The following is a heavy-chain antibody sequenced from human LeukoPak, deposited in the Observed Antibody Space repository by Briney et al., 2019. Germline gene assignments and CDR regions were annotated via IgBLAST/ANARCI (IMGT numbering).Heavy chain of an antibody. CDR1: GFTFSGYW. CDR3: ARDYYGSGSY. D-gene: IGHD3-10*01. CDR2: ISNDGTTT. J-gene: IGHJ4*02. Sequence: GGSLRLSCAASGFTFSGYWMLWVRQAPGKGLVWVSRISNDGTTTNYADSVKGRSTISRDNAKNTLYLQMNSLRAEDTAVYYCARDYYGSGSYWGQGALVTVSS. V-gene: IGHV3-74*01.